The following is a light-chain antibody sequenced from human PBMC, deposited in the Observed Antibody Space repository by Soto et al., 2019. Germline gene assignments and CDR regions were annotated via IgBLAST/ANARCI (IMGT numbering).Light chain of an antibody. J-gene: IGKJ1*01. V-gene: IGKV1-5*01. CDR2: DAS. Sequence: PSTPPAPAEDRVTITCRASQSISSWLAWYQHKPGKAPKLLIYDASNLDSGVPSRFSGSGSGKECFLKVSNRRADKSGRCVRSQSVSLPALGLGTKVDIK. CDR3: SQSVSLPA. CDR1: QSISSW.